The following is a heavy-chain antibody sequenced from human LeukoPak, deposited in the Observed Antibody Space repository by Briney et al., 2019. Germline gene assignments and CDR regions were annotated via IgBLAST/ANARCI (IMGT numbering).Heavy chain of an antibody. V-gene: IGHV3-15*01. Sequence: GGTLRLSCAASGFTFSSYGMSWVRQAPGKGLEWVGRIKRKSDGGTTDYAAPVKGRFTISRDDSKNTLYLQMNSLKSEDTAVYYCTTELDVRPNHYWGQGTLVTVSS. CDR1: GFTFSSYG. CDR2: IKRKSDGGTT. J-gene: IGHJ4*02. CDR3: TTELDVRPNHY. D-gene: IGHD1-14*01.